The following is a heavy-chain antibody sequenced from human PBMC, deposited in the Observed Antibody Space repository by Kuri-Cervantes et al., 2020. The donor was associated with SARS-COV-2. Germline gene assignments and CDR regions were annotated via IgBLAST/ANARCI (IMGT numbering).Heavy chain of an antibody. J-gene: IGHJ4*02. Sequence: GGSLRLSCAASGLTFSVYGLNWVRQAPGKGLEWVGFIRSKAYGETTEYAASVKGRFSISRDDSESIAYLQMNSLKTEDTAVYYCSRNFWAGYWPFDYWGQGTLVTVSS. V-gene: IGHV3-49*04. CDR1: GLTFSVYG. CDR3: SRNFWAGYWPFDY. D-gene: IGHD3/OR15-3a*01. CDR2: IRSKAYGETT.